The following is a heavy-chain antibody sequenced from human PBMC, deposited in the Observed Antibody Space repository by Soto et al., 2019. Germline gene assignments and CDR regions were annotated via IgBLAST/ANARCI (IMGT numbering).Heavy chain of an antibody. Sequence: SQTLSLTCVISGDSVSSNSAAWNWIRQSPSRGLEWLGRTYYRSKWYNDYAVSVESRITINPDTSKNQFSLQLNSVTPEDTAVYYCARGSSSWDSELDPWGQGTLVTVSS. J-gene: IGHJ5*02. CDR3: ARGSSSWDSELDP. CDR2: TYYRSKWYN. D-gene: IGHD6-13*01. CDR1: GDSVSSNSAA. V-gene: IGHV6-1*01.